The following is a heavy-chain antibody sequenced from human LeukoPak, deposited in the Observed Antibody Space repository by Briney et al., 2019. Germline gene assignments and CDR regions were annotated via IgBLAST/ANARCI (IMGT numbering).Heavy chain of an antibody. J-gene: IGHJ4*02. CDR2: IYHSGST. CDR1: GGSFSDYY. D-gene: IGHD6-13*01. V-gene: IGHV4-34*01. CDR3: TSGIAAAAVDY. Sequence: SESLSLTCAVYGGSFSDYYWSWIRQPPGKGLEWIGEIYHSGSTKYNPSLKSRVTMSVDTSKNQFSLKLSSVTAADTAVYYCTSGIAAAAVDYWGQGTLVTVSS.